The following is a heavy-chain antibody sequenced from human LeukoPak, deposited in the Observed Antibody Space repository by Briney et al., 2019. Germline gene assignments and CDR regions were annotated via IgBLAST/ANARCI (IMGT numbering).Heavy chain of an antibody. CDR1: GFTLGSYW. CDR2: VNTDGSST. D-gene: IGHD3-22*01. V-gene: IGHV3-74*01. CDR3: ARELGVGVIGDAFDI. J-gene: IGHJ3*02. Sequence: GGSLRLSCAVSGFTLGSYWMHWVRQAPGQGLAWVSRVNTDGSSTTYAESVKGRFTISKDNAKNTLYLQMNGLRAEDTAVYYCARELGVGVIGDAFDIWGQGQWSPSLQ.